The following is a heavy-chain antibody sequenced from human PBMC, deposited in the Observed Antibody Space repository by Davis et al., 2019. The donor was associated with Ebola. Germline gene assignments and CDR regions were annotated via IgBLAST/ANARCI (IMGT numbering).Heavy chain of an antibody. D-gene: IGHD6-6*01. Sequence: ESLKISCAASGFTFSNAWMNWVRQAPGKGLEWVGRIKSKTDGGTTDYAAPVKGRFTISRDDSKNTLYLQMNSLRAEDMAVYYCARAYSSSYYFDYWGQGTLVTVSS. V-gene: IGHV3-15*07. CDR3: ARAYSSSYYFDY. J-gene: IGHJ4*02. CDR1: GFTFSNAW. CDR2: IKSKTDGGTT.